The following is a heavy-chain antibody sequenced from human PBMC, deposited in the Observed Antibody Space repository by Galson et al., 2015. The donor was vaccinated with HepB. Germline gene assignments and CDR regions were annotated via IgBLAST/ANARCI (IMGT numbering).Heavy chain of an antibody. V-gene: IGHV3-30*18. CDR3: AKDLSGGRWGYYGMDV. Sequence: SLRLSCAASGFTFSSYGMHWVRQAPGKGLEWVALISDDEGYEHGDSVKGRFTFSRDNSKNTLFLHMSSLGDEDTAVYYCAKDLSGGRWGYYGMDVWGQGTTVIVSS. D-gene: IGHD2/OR15-2a*01. CDR2: ISDDEGYE. CDR1: GFTFSSYG. J-gene: IGHJ6*02.